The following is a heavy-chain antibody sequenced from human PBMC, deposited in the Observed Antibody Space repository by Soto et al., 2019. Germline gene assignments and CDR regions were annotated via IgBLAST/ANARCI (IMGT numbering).Heavy chain of an antibody. V-gene: IGHV4-4*02. J-gene: IGHJ6*02. Sequence: QVQLQESGPGLVKPSGTQSLTCAVSGGSISSSNWWSWVRQPPGKGLEWIGEIFHNGNTYSNPSLTGRVTMSVDKSKNQFSLNLISVTAADTAVYYGASRTYAVEVWGQGTSVTVSS. CDR1: GGSISSSNW. CDR2: IFHNGNT. CDR3: ASRTYAVEV.